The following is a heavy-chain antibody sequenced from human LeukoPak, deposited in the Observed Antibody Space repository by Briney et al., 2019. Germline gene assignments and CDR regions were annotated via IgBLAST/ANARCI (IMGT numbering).Heavy chain of an antibody. CDR3: AREIGETYYYGSGSYLGY. J-gene: IGHJ4*02. V-gene: IGHV1-69*13. CDR1: GYTFTSYG. D-gene: IGHD3-10*01. Sequence: ASVKVSCKTSGYTFTSYGISWVRQAPGQGLEWMGGIIPIFGTANYAQKFQGRVTITADESTSTAYMELSSLRSEDTAVYYCAREIGETYYYGSGSYLGYWGQGTLVTVSS. CDR2: IIPIFGTA.